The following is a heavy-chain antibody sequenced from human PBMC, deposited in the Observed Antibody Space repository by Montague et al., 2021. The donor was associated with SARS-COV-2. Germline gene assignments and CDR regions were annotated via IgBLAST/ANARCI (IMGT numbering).Heavy chain of an antibody. CDR1: GGSFSGYY. Sequence: SETLSLTCAVYGGSFSGYYWSWIRQPPGKGLEWIGEINHSGSTNYNPSLKSRVTISVDTSKNQFSLKLSSVTAADTAVYYCARGGTVTTFYYYYSGMDVWGQGTTVTVSS. D-gene: IGHD4-17*01. J-gene: IGHJ6*02. V-gene: IGHV4-34*01. CDR3: ARGGTVTTFYYYYSGMDV. CDR2: INHSGST.